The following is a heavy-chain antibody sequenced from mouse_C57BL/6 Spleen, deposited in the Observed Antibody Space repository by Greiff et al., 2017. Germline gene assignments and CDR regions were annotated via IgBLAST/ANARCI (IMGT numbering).Heavy chain of an antibody. J-gene: IGHJ1*03. D-gene: IGHD1-1*01. CDR1: GFSLTSYA. V-gene: IGHV2-9-1*01. CDR2: IWTGGGT. CDR3: ARSSDGRSYWYFDV. Sequence: VHLVESGPGLVAPSQSLSITCTVSGFSLTSYAISWVRQPPGKGLEWLGVIWTGGGTNYYSALKSRLSISKDNSKSQVFLKMNSLPTDDTARYYGARSSDGRSYWYFDVWGTGTTVTVSS.